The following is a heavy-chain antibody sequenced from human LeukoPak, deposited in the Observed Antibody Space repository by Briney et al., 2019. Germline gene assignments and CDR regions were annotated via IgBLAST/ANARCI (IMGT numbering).Heavy chain of an antibody. J-gene: IGHJ3*02. CDR2: IYTSGST. Sequence: SETLSLTCTVSGGSISSYYWSWIRQPAGRGREWIGRIYTSGSTNYNPSLTSRVTISVDKSKNQFSLELSSVTAADTAVYYCARVWWDADAFDIWGQGTMVTVSS. D-gene: IGHD2-8*02. CDR3: ARVWWDADAFDI. V-gene: IGHV4-4*07. CDR1: GGSISSYY.